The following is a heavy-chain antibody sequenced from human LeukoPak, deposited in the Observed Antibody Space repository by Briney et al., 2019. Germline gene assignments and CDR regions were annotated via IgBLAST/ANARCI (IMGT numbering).Heavy chain of an antibody. CDR1: GYSFNSYW. Sequence: GESLKISRNASGYSFNSYWIAWVRQMPGKGLEWMGMIWPGDSDTRSRPSFQGQVTISADKSISTAYLQWSSLKASDTAMYYCARLGISAGFPGDYWGQGTLVTVSS. CDR3: ARLGISAGFPGDY. V-gene: IGHV5-51*01. D-gene: IGHD1-14*01. CDR2: IWPGDSDT. J-gene: IGHJ4*02.